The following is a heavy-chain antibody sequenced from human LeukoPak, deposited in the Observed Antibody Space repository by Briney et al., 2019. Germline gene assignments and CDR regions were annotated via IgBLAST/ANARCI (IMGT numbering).Heavy chain of an antibody. CDR2: IYSGGNT. CDR3: AREGGGYLVYMDV. CDR1: GLTVSSNY. J-gene: IGHJ6*03. D-gene: IGHD2-21*01. Sequence: GGSLRLSCAASGLTVSSNYMSWVRQAPGKGLECISIIYSGGNTYYADSVKGRFTISRDNSKNTLYLQMNSLRAEDTAVYYCAREGGGYLVYMDVWGKGTTVTVSS. V-gene: IGHV3-66*01.